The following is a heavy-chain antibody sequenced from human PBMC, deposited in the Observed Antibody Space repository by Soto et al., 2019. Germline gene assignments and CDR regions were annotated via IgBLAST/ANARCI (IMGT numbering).Heavy chain of an antibody. CDR3: AREAYSSSWYFDY. CDR1: GGSFSGYY. Sequence: QVQLQQWGAGLLKPSETLSLTCAVYGGSFSGYYWSWIRQPPGKGLEWIGEINHSGSTNYTPSLKSRVTISVDTSKNQFSLKLSSVTAADTAVYYCAREAYSSSWYFDYWGQGTLVTVSS. CDR2: INHSGST. D-gene: IGHD6-13*01. V-gene: IGHV4-34*01. J-gene: IGHJ4*02.